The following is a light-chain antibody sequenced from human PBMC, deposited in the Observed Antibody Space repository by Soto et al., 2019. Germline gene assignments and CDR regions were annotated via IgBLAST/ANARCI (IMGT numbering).Light chain of an antibody. CDR2: EVV. CDR3: KSYAGSNTYV. J-gene: IGLJ1*01. Sequence: QSVLTQPHSASGSPGQSVTISCTGTKNDIGVYDFVSWYQHHPGKAPRLIIYEVVQRPSGVPDRFSGSKSGNTASLTVSGLQAADEADYFCKSYAGSNTYVFGSGTKATVL. V-gene: IGLV2-8*01. CDR1: KNDIGVYDF.